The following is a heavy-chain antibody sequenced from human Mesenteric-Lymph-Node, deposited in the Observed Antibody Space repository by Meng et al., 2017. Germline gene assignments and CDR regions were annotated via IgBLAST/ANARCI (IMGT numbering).Heavy chain of an antibody. J-gene: IGHJ4*02. CDR2: TYYRSKWYN. D-gene: IGHD6-13*01. CDR1: GDSVSANGVA. CDR3: ARAADSSLDY. Sequence: YGSRLRKPSPTPSVTRSISGDSVSANGVAWTWIRPSQSRGLGWLGRTYYRSKWYNEYAVSVKSRIGINADTAKNPFSLQLNSVTPEDTAVYYCARAADSSLDYWGQGTLVTVSS. V-gene: IGHV6-1*01.